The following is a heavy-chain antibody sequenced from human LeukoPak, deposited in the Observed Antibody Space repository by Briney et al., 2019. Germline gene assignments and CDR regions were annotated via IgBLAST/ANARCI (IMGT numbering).Heavy chain of an antibody. CDR2: ISSGGDST. D-gene: IGHD6-6*01. CDR3: AKERRSSMDV. J-gene: IGHJ6*03. Sequence: GGSLRLSCEASGFIFTTSAFSWVRQAPGKGLEWVSFISSGGDSTYHSDSVRGRFTISRDNSNNTVPLYMHSLRAEDTAIYYCAKERRSSMDVWGNGTTVTVSS. V-gene: IGHV3-23*01. CDR1: GFIFTTSA.